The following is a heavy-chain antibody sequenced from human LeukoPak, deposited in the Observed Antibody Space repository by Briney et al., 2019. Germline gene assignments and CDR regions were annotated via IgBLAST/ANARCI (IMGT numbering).Heavy chain of an antibody. CDR1: GGSFGGYY. J-gene: IGHJ5*02. Sequence: SETLSLTCAVYGGSFGGYYWSWIRQPPGKGLEWIGEINHSGSTNYNPSLKSRATISVDTSKNQFSLKLSSVTAADTAVYYCARGPDFWSGRNWFDPWGQGTLVTVSS. CDR3: ARGPDFWSGRNWFDP. D-gene: IGHD3-3*01. CDR2: INHSGST. V-gene: IGHV4-34*01.